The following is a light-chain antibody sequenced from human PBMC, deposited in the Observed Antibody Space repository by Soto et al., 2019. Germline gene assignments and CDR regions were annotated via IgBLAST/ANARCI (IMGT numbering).Light chain of an antibody. J-gene: IGKJ1*01. CDR1: ENVNGH. CDR3: QHYNSYSEA. Sequence: IQMTQSPNTLSASVGDSVAVTCRASENVNGHLAWYQQKPGKAPKLLIYEASILESGVPSRFSGSGSGTEFTLTISSLQPDDFATYYCQHYNSYSEAFGQGTKVDIK. V-gene: IGKV1-5*03. CDR2: EAS.